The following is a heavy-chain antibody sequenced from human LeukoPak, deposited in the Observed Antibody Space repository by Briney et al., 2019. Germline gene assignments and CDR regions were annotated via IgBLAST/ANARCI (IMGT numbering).Heavy chain of an antibody. CDR2: ISYDGSNK. V-gene: IGHV3-30*18. J-gene: IGHJ3*01. Sequence: GGSLRLSCAASGFTFSSYGMHSVRQAPGKGLEWVAVISYDGSNKYYADSVKGRFTISRDNYKNTLYLQMNSLRAEDTAVYYCAKDLRPAWIQLWLIVWDQGIMVIVSS. CDR1: GFTFSSYG. CDR3: AKDLRPAWIQLWLIV. D-gene: IGHD5-18*01.